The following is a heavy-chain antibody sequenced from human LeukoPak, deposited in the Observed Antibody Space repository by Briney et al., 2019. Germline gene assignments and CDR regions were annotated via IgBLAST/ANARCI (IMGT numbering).Heavy chain of an antibody. J-gene: IGHJ4*02. CDR2: ISGSSSEI. Sequence: PGGSLRLSCAASGFTFSDYSMNWVRHAPGKGLEWVSYISGSSSEIYYADSVKGRFTISRDNAKNSLYLQMISLRAEDTAVYYCARDLIPGPTNDYWGQGTLSPSPQ. CDR3: ARDLIPGPTNDY. CDR1: GFTFSDYS. V-gene: IGHV3-48*01. D-gene: IGHD1-7*01.